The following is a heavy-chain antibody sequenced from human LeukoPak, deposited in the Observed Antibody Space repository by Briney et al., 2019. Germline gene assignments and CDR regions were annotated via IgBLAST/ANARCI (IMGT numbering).Heavy chain of an antibody. J-gene: IGHJ5*02. D-gene: IGHD2-2*01. Sequence: GGSLRLSCAASGFTFSDYYMSWIRQAPGKGLEWVSYISSSGSTIYYADSVKGRFTISRDNAKNSLYLQMNSLRAEDTAVYYCARDPEFRSSTSCPAPFCRPWGQGTLVTVSS. CDR2: ISSSGSTI. V-gene: IGHV3-11*04. CDR3: ARDPEFRSSTSCPAPFCRP. CDR1: GFTFSDYY.